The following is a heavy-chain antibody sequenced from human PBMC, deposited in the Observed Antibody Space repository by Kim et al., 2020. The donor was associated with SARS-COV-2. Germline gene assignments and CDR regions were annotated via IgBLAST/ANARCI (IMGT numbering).Heavy chain of an antibody. D-gene: IGHD2-2*01. J-gene: IGHJ5*02. CDR1: GGTFSSYA. CDR3: ARLARGLVVPAAFLQGWFDP. Sequence: SVKVSCKASGGTFSSYAISWVRQAPGQGLEWMGGIIPIFGTANYAQKFQGRVTITADESTSTAYMELSSLRSEDTAVYYCARLARGLVVPAAFLQGWFDPWGQGTLVTVSS. CDR2: IIPIFGTA. V-gene: IGHV1-69*13.